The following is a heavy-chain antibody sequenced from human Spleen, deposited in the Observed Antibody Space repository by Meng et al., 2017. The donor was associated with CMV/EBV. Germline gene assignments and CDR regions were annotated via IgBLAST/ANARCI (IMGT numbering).Heavy chain of an antibody. V-gene: IGHV3-66*02. Sequence: ETLSLTCTVSGGSVSSGSYYWSWIRQPPGKGLEWVSIIQNDGTTYYTDSVKGRFTISRDNSKNTLYLQMNSLRTEDTAVYYCASHDFWSGNRDYWGQGALVTVSS. CDR3: ASHDFWSGNRDY. CDR1: GGSVSSGSYY. CDR2: IQNDGTT. D-gene: IGHD3-3*01. J-gene: IGHJ4*02.